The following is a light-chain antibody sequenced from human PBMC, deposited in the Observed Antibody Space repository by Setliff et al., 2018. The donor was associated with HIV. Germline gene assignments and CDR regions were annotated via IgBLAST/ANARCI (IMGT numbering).Light chain of an antibody. CDR1: SSDVGGYNY. CDR3: SSYTSTSTLFV. J-gene: IGLJ1*01. CDR2: DVS. Sequence: QSALTQPASVSGSPGQSITISCTGTSSDVGGYNYVSWYQQHPGKAPKLRIYDVSNRPSGVSNRFSGSKSGNTASLTISGLQAEDEAGYYCSSYTSTSTLFVFGTGTKVTVL. V-gene: IGLV2-14*03.